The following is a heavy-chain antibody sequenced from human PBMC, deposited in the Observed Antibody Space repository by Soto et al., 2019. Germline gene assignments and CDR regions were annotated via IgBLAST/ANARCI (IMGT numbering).Heavy chain of an antibody. J-gene: IGHJ5*02. Sequence: SETLSLTCTVSGGSISSYYWSWIRQPPGKGLEWIGYIYYSGSTNYNPYIKSRVTISVDTSKNQFSLKLSSVTAADTAVYYCAREIIYPWGQGTLVTVPQ. CDR2: IYYSGST. CDR1: GGSISSYY. V-gene: IGHV4-59*01. CDR3: AREIIYP.